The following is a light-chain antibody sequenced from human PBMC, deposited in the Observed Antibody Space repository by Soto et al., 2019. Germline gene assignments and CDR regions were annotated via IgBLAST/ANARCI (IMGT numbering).Light chain of an antibody. V-gene: IGKV3-20*01. J-gene: IGKJ2*01. Sequence: ESMLTQSPGTLSLARGERATLSCRASQSVSTRYLAWYQQKPGQAPRLLIYGASIRATGIPDRFSGSGSGTDFTLTISRLEPEDFAVYYCHQFGSSPPAFTFGQGTKLEI. CDR2: GAS. CDR3: HQFGSSPPAFT. CDR1: QSVSTRY.